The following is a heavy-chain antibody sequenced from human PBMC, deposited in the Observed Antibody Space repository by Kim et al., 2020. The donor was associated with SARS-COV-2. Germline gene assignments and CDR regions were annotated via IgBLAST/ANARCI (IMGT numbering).Heavy chain of an antibody. CDR2: IVVGSGNT. V-gene: IGHV1-58*01. J-gene: IGHJ5*02. D-gene: IGHD3-9*01. CDR3: AADPLDWLLFERYNWFDP. CDR1: GFTFTSSA. Sequence: SVKVSCKASGFTFTSSAVQWVRQARGQRLEWIGWIVVGSGNTNYAQKFQERVTITRDMSTSTAYMELSSLRSEDTAVYYCAADPLDWLLFERYNWFDPWGQGTLVTVSS.